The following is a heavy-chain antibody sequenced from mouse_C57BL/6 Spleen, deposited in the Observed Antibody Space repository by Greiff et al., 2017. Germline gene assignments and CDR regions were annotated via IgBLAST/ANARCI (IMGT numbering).Heavy chain of an antibody. Sequence: QVQLQQSGAELVKPGASVKISCKASGYAFSSYWMNWVKQRPGKGLEWIGQIYPGDGDTNYNGKFKGKATLTADNSASTAYMQIRSLTSEDTAVYFGAREYYGSSYEEAMDYWGQGTSVTVSS. V-gene: IGHV1-80*01. CDR1: GYAFSSYW. CDR3: AREYYGSSYEEAMDY. D-gene: IGHD1-1*01. J-gene: IGHJ4*01. CDR2: IYPGDGDT.